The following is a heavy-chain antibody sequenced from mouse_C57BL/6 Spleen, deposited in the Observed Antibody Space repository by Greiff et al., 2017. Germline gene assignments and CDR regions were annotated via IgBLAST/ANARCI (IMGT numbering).Heavy chain of an antibody. CDR3: ASEAQATGYFDY. CDR1: GYTFTSYW. V-gene: IGHV1-64*01. Sequence: QVQLQQPGAELVKPGASVKLSCKASGYTFTSYWMHWVKQRPGQGLEWIGMIHPNSGSTNYNEKFKSKATLTVDKSSSTAYMQLSSLTSEDSAVYYWASEAQATGYFDYWGQGTTLTVSS. D-gene: IGHD3-2*02. CDR2: IHPNSGST. J-gene: IGHJ2*01.